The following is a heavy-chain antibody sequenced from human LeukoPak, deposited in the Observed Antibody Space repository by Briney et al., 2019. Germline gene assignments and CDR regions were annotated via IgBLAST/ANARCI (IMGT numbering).Heavy chain of an antibody. J-gene: IGHJ4*02. CDR1: VFTFSSYC. CDR3: AKSTTVTTQQRGYFDY. CDR2: ISYDGSNK. Sequence: GGSLRLSCAASVFTFSSYCMHWVRQAPCKGLEWVAVISYDGSNKYFADSVKGRFTISRDNPKSTLYLQMNSLRAEDTAVYYCAKSTTVTTQQRGYFDYWGQGTLVTVSS. V-gene: IGHV3-30*18. D-gene: IGHD4-11*01.